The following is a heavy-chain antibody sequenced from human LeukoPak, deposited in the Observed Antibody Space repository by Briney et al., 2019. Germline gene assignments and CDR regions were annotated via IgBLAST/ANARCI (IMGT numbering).Heavy chain of an antibody. CDR2: IKEDGSVK. D-gene: IGHD4-17*01. CDR1: GFTFSDYY. J-gene: IGHJ4*02. CDR3: ARERYGNYN. Sequence: GGSLRLSCAASGFTFSDYYMSWIRQAPGKGLEWVANIKEDGSVKNYVDSVKGRFTISRDNAKNSLFLQMNSLRAEDTAVYYCARERYGNYNWGQGTLVTVSS. V-gene: IGHV3-7*03.